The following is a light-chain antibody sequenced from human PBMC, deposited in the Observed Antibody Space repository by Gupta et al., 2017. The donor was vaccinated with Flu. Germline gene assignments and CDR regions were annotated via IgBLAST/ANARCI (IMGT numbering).Light chain of an antibody. Sequence: SYELTQPPSVSVSPGQTASITCSGDKVGDKYACWYQQKPGQSPVLVIYKDSKRPAGITERFTGSNSGNTATLTISGTQAMDEADYYCQAGDSSTVVFGGGTKLTVL. CDR2: KDS. J-gene: IGLJ2*01. V-gene: IGLV3-1*01. CDR1: KVGDKY. CDR3: QAGDSSTVV.